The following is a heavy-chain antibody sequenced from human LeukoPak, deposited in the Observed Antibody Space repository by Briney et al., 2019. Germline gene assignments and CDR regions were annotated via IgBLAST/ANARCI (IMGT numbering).Heavy chain of an antibody. J-gene: IGHJ4*02. CDR3: ARGRRLYSSGWYSSY. CDR1: GFTFSSYA. D-gene: IGHD6-19*01. CDR2: INHSGST. Sequence: GSLRLSCAASGFTFSSYAMSWVRQAPGKGLEWIGEINHSGSTNYNPSLKSRVIISVDTSKNQFSLKLSSVTAADTAVYYCARGRRLYSSGWYSSYWGQGTLVTVSS. V-gene: IGHV4-34*01.